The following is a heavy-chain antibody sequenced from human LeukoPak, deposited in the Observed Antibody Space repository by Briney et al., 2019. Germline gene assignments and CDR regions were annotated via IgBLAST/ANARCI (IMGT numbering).Heavy chain of an antibody. Sequence: LEASVKVSCKASGYTFTGYYMHWVRQAPGQGLEWMGWINPNSGGTNYAQKFQGRVTMTRDTSISTAYMELSRLRSDDTAVYYCARCHVSSSPIFGYWGQGTLVTVSS. V-gene: IGHV1-2*03. CDR1: GYTFTGYY. CDR2: INPNSGGT. D-gene: IGHD6-13*01. CDR3: ARCHVSSSPIFGY. J-gene: IGHJ4*02.